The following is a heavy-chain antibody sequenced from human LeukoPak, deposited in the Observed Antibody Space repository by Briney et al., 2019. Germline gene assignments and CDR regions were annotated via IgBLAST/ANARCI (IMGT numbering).Heavy chain of an antibody. Sequence: ASVKVSCKASGYTFTSYYMHWVGQAPGQGLEWMGIINPSGGSTSYAQKFQGRVTMTRDTSTSTVYMELSSLRSEDTAVYYCARGRDTAMVTLDWGYWGQGTLVTVSS. J-gene: IGHJ4*02. D-gene: IGHD5-18*01. CDR1: GYTFTSYY. CDR3: ARGRDTAMVTLDWGY. V-gene: IGHV1-46*01. CDR2: INPSGGST.